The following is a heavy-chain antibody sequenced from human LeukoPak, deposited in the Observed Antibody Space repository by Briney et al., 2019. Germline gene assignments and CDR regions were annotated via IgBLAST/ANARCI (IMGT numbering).Heavy chain of an antibody. CDR2: ISGSGGST. J-gene: IGHJ4*02. CDR3: AITSYYDFWSGYYYGGLFDY. CDR1: GFPFSSYA. Sequence: GGSLRLSCAASGFPFSSYAMSWVRPAPGKGLGWVSAISGSGGSTYYADSVKGRFTISRDNSKNALYLQMNSLRAEDTAVYYCAITSYYDFWSGYYYGGLFDYWGQGTLVTVSS. D-gene: IGHD3-3*01. V-gene: IGHV3-23*01.